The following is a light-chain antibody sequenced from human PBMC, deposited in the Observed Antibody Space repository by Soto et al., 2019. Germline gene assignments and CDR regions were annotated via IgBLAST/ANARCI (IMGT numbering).Light chain of an antibody. J-gene: IGKJ1*01. CDR3: QQYNSWLWT. Sequence: EIVMTQSPATLSVSPGESATLSCRASQTVTNNLAWYQQKSGQAPRLLIYRASTRATAIPARFSGSGSGTEFTLTISSLQSEDSAVYYCQQYNSWLWTFGQGTKV. CDR2: RAS. CDR1: QTVTNN. V-gene: IGKV3-15*01.